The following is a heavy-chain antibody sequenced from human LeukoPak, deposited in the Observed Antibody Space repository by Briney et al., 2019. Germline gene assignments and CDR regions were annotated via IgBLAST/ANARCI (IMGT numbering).Heavy chain of an antibody. V-gene: IGHV3-7*01. CDR2: IKQDGSEK. CDR1: GFTFSSYW. Sequence: GGSLRLSCAASGFTFSSYWMSWVRQAPGKGLEWVANIKQDGSEKYYVDSVRGRFTISRDNAKNSLYLQMNSLRAEDTAVYYCAREVTPWGQAFDYWGQGTLVTVSS. J-gene: IGHJ4*02. CDR3: AREVTPWGQAFDY. D-gene: IGHD3-16*01.